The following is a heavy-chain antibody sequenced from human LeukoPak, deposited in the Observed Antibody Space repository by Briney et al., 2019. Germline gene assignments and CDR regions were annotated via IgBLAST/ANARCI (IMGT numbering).Heavy chain of an antibody. CDR2: IKPNSGDT. V-gene: IGHV1-2*02. CDR1: GYTFTAYY. Sequence: ASVKVSCKASGYTFTAYYMHWVRQAPGQGLEWMGWIKPNSGDTKSAQNFQGRLTMTRDTSISTAYMELHSLTSDDTAVYYCAIEIAASTSCFGDYWGEGSLVTVPS. J-gene: IGHJ4*02. CDR3: AIEIAASTSCFGDY. D-gene: IGHD2-2*01.